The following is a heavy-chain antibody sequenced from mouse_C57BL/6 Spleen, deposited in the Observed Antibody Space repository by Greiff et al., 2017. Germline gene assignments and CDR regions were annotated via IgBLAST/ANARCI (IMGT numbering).Heavy chain of an antibody. V-gene: IGHV1-12*01. D-gene: IGHD1-1*01. J-gene: IGHJ4*01. CDR1: GYTFTSYY. CDR2: IYPANGDT. Sequence: LQQSWAELVWPGASVKMSCKASGYTFTSYYMHWVEQTPRQGLEWIGAIYPANGDTYYNQKFKCKATLTVDKSSCTAYMQLSSLTSADYEVDVCAREGSSSYYYAMDYWGQGTSVTVSS. CDR3: AREGSSSYYYAMDY.